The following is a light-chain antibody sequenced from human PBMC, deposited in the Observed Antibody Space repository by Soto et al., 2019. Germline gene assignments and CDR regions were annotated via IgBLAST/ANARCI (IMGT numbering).Light chain of an antibody. CDR2: DAS. J-gene: IGKJ2*01. CDR1: QNITNW. V-gene: IGKV1-5*01. CDR3: QQYTSYPLYT. Sequence: DIQMTQAPFTLSASVGDRVTITCRASQNITNWLSWSQQKPGKAPKTLIYDASILESGVPSRFSGSGSGTEFTLTIRSLQPDYFAAYYCQQYTSYPLYTFGQGTKLQIK.